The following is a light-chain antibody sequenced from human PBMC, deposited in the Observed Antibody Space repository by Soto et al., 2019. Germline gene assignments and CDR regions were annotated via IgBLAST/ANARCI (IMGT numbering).Light chain of an antibody. J-gene: IGKJ5*01. Sequence: DIQMTQSTSSVSASVGDRVTITCRASQSISSSLAWYQQKPGTVPKLLIYAASRLQSGVPARFSGSGAGTEFTLSITSLQPEDFGTYYCQQGDSFPITFGQGTRLEIK. CDR3: QQGDSFPIT. V-gene: IGKV1-12*01. CDR2: AAS. CDR1: QSISSS.